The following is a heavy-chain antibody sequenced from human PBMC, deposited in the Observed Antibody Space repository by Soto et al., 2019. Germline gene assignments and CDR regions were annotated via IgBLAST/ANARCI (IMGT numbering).Heavy chain of an antibody. CDR2: MNPNSGNT. J-gene: IGHJ1*01. D-gene: IGHD2-8*01. V-gene: IGHV1-8*01. CDR3: ARVTGYCTNGVCYTQYFQH. Sequence: QVQLVQSGAEVKKPGASVKVSCKASGYTFTSYDINWVRQATGQGLEWMGWMNPNSGNTGYAQKFQGRVTMTRNTSISTAYMELSSLRSEDTAVYYCARVTGYCTNGVCYTQYFQHWGQGTLVTVSS. CDR1: GYTFTSYD.